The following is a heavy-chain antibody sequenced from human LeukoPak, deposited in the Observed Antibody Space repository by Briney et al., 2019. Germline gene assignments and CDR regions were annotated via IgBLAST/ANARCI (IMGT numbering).Heavy chain of an antibody. CDR2: ISGNGRNT. J-gene: IGHJ2*01. D-gene: IGHD2-15*01. CDR1: GFTFSSYA. V-gene: IGHV3-23*01. CDR3: ARGRGVYGYWYFDL. Sequence: QTGGSLRLSCAASGFTFSSYAMSWVRQAPGKGLEWVSAISGNGRNTYYADSVKGRFTISRDNSKITLYLEMNSLRAEDTAVYYCARGRGVYGYWYFDLWGRGTLVTVSS.